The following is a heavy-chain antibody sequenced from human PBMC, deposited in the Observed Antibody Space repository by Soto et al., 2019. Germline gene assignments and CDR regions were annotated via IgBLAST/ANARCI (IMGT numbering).Heavy chain of an antibody. CDR1: GGTFSHSA. Sequence: QVQLVQSGAEVKKPGSSVKISCKASGGTFSHSAISWVRQAPGQGLEWMGGIIPIFGTPVNAQKFQGRVTISADEATSTAFMSLCSLKFEVTAIYCCARGLGLNGGIDSSGQGTVVTVSS. J-gene: IGHJ4*02. CDR3: ARGLGLNGGIDS. CDR2: IIPIFGTP. V-gene: IGHV1-69*01. D-gene: IGHD5-12*01.